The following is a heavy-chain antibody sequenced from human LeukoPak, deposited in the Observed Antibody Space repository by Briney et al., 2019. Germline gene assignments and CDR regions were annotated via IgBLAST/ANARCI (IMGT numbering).Heavy chain of an antibody. J-gene: IGHJ4*02. V-gene: IGHV3-7*03. Sequence: GGSLRLSCAASGFTFSSYWMSWVRQAPGKGLEWVANIKQDGSEKYYVDSVKGRFTISRDNSKNTLYLQMNSLRAEDTAVYYCAKAPPGSYGSGSYFDYWGQGTLVTVSS. D-gene: IGHD3-10*01. CDR2: IKQDGSEK. CDR1: GFTFSSYW. CDR3: AKAPPGSYGSGSYFDY.